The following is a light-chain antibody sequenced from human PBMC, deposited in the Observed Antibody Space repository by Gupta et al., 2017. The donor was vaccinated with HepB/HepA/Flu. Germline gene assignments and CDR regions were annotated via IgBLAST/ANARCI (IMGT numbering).Light chain of an antibody. Sequence: ELVVTQSPATLSVSPGERASLSCRASQSVSNKLAWYQQKPGQSPRLVIYGASNRASGIPARFSGSGYGTEFVFTISSREPEDVAVYYCQQEVSCPLTFGRGTWVEIK. CDR3: QQEVSCPLT. CDR1: QSVSNK. CDR2: GAS. V-gene: IGKV3-15*01. J-gene: IGKJ4*01.